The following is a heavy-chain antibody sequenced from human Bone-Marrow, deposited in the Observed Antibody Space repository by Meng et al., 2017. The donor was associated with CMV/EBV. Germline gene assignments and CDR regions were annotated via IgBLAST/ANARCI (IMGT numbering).Heavy chain of an antibody. D-gene: IGHD3-9*01. CDR2: ISSSSSTI. V-gene: IGHV3-48*04. Sequence: GESLKISCAASGFTFSSYSMNWVRQAPGKGLEWVSYISSSSSTIYYADSVKGRFTISRDNAKNSLYLQMNSLRAEDTAVYYCARCLSDYNMLTGRVHYYGMDVWGQGTTVTVSS. CDR3: ARCLSDYNMLTGRVHYYGMDV. CDR1: GFTFSSYS. J-gene: IGHJ6*02.